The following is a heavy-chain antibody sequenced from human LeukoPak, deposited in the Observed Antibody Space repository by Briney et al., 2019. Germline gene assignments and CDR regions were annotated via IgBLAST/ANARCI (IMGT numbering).Heavy chain of an antibody. CDR3: ARVPRISGFDY. J-gene: IGHJ4*02. CDR2: INPSGGST. V-gene: IGHV1-46*01. D-gene: IGHD2/OR15-2a*01. CDR1: GYTFTSYY. Sequence: GESLKISCKASGYTFTSYYMHWVRQAPGQGLEWMGIINPSGGSTSYAQKFQGRVTMTRDTSTSTVYMELSSLRSEDTAVYYCARVPRISGFDYWGQGTLVTVSS.